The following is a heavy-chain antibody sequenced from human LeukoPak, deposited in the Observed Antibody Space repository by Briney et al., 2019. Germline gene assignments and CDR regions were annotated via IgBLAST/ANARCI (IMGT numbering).Heavy chain of an antibody. V-gene: IGHV4-31*03. CDR1: GGSISSGGYY. CDR3: ARDLEGEYYYDSSGYYPPYY. J-gene: IGHJ4*02. D-gene: IGHD3-22*01. CDR2: IYYSGST. Sequence: ASQTLSLTCTVSGGSISSGGYYWSWIRQHPGKGLEWIGYIYYSGSTYYNPSLKSRVTISVDTSKNQFSLKLSSVTAADTAVYYCARDLEGEYYYDSSGYYPPYYWGQGTLVTVSS.